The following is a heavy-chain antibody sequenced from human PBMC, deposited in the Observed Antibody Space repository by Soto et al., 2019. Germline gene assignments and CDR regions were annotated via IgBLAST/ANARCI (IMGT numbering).Heavy chain of an antibody. CDR1: GFTFSSYS. CDR2: ISSSSSYI. V-gene: IGHV3-21*01. J-gene: IGHJ3*02. CDR3: ARDWGYYDSSGYCAFDI. D-gene: IGHD3-22*01. Sequence: EVQLVESGGGLVKPGGSLRLSCAASGFTFSSYSMNWVRQAPGKGLEWVSSISSSSSYIYYADSVKGRFTISRDNAKNSLYLQMNSLRAEDTAVYYCARDWGYYDSSGYCAFDIWGQGTMVTVSS.